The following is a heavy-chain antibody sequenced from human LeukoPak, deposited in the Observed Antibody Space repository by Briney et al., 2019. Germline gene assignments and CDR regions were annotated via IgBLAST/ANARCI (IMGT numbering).Heavy chain of an antibody. V-gene: IGHV3-33*01. CDR3: ARDSIAVAGTFDY. CDR1: GFTFSSYG. CDR2: IWYDGSNK. J-gene: IGHJ4*02. Sequence: PGRSLRLSCAASGFTFSSYGMHWVRQAPGKGLEWVAVIWYDGSNKYYADSVKGRFTISRDNSKNTLNLQMNSLRAEDTAVYYCARDSIAVAGTFDYWGQGTLVTVSS. D-gene: IGHD6-19*01.